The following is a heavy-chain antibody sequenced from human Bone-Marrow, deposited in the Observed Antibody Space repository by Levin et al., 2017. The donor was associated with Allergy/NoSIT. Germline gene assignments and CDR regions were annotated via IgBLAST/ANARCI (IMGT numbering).Heavy chain of an antibody. D-gene: IGHD1-26*01. CDR3: AKDSWELLRYYYYGMDV. Sequence: GESLKISCAASGFTFSSYGMHWVRQAPGKGLEWVAVISYDGSNKYYADSVKGRFTISRDNSKNTLYLQMNSLRAEDTAVYYCAKDSWELLRYYYYGMDVWRQGTTVTVSS. CDR2: ISYDGSNK. V-gene: IGHV3-30*18. J-gene: IGHJ6*02. CDR1: GFTFSSYG.